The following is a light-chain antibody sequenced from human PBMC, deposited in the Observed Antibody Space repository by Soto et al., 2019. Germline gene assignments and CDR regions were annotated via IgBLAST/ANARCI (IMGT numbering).Light chain of an antibody. Sequence: DIVMTQSPDSLAVSLGERATINCKSSQSVLYSSNNKNLIAWYQQKKGQPPRLLIYWASTRESGVPDRFSGSGSGKDFTLTISSLQAEDVAVYYCQQYYCPPRYTFGQGTKLEI. CDR1: QSVLYSSNNKNL. J-gene: IGKJ2*01. V-gene: IGKV4-1*01. CDR2: WAS. CDR3: QQYYCPPRYT.